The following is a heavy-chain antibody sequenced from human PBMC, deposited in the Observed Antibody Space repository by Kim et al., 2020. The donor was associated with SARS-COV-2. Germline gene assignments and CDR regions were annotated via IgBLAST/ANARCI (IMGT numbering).Heavy chain of an antibody. Sequence: GSTYHADSVRGRCTISRDNSKNTLYLQMNSLRVEDTAVYYCGTGGGYLDYWGQGTLVTVSS. J-gene: IGHJ4*02. V-gene: IGHV3-23*01. D-gene: IGHD2-15*01. CDR3: GTGGGYLDY. CDR2: GST.